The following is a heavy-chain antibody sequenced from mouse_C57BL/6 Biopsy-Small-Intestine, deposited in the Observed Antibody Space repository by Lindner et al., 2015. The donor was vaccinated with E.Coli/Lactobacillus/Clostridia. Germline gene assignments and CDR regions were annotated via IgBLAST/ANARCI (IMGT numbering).Heavy chain of an antibody. J-gene: IGHJ3*01. Sequence: VQLQSLDLAWSXPSQSLSITCTVSGFSLTSYTISWVRQPPGKGLEWLGVIWTGGGTNYNSALKSRLSISKDNSKSQVFLKMNSLQTDDTARYYCARGYDYDGVAYWGQGTLVTVSA. CDR2: IWTGGGT. V-gene: IGHV2-9-1*01. D-gene: IGHD2-4*01. CDR1: GFSLTSYT. CDR3: ARGYDYDGVAY.